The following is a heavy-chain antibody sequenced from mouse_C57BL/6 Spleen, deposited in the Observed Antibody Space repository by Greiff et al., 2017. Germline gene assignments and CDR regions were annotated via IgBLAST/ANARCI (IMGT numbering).Heavy chain of an antibody. CDR2: ISDGGSYT. Sequence: DVKLVESGGGLVKPGGSLKLSCAASGFTFSSYAMSWVRQTPEKRLEWVATISDGGSYTYYPDNVKGRFTISRDNAKNNLYLQMSHLKSEDTAMYYCARKGDWAFFDYWGQGTTLTVSS. CDR1: GFTFSSYA. CDR3: ARKGDWAFFDY. J-gene: IGHJ2*01. V-gene: IGHV5-4*03. D-gene: IGHD4-1*01.